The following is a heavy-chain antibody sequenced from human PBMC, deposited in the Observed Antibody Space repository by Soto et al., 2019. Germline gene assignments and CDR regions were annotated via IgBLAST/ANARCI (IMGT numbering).Heavy chain of an antibody. CDR3: ARDSMTGLNWFDP. CDR1: GFPFGSYS. Sequence: EVQLVESGGGLVQPGGPLRLSGEASGFPFGSYSMNWVRQAPGKGLEWVSYISSSSSTIYYADSVKGRFTISRDNAKNSLYLQMNSLRAEDTAVYYCARDSMTGLNWFDPWGQGTLVTVSS. V-gene: IGHV3-48*01. CDR2: ISSSSSTI. D-gene: IGHD3-9*01. J-gene: IGHJ5*02.